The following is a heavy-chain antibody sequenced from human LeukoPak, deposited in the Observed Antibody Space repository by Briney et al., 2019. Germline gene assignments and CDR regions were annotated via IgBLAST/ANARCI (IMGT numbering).Heavy chain of an antibody. CDR1: GYTFTAHY. CDR3: ARGGGWGDTDTFVF. CDR2: INPNSGDT. J-gene: IGHJ3*01. V-gene: IGHV1-2*04. Sequence: ASVKVSCKASGYTFTAHYMHWVRQAPGQGLEWMGWINPNSGDTNYAQKFQGWVTMTRDTSISTAYMELSRLKADDTAVYYCARGGGWGDTDTFVFWGQGTMLTVSS. D-gene: IGHD5-18*01.